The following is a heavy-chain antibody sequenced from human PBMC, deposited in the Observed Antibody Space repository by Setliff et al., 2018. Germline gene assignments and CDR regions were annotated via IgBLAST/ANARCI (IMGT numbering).Heavy chain of an antibody. D-gene: IGHD2-15*01. CDR2: INAGNGNT. CDR3: ARGNLHGGNTLNYRHFDY. J-gene: IGHJ4*02. CDR1: GYTFTSYA. Sequence: ASVKVSCKASGYTFTSYAMHWVRQAPGQRLEWMGWINAGNGNTKYSQKFQGRVTITRDTSASTAYMELSSLRSEDTAVYYCARGNLHGGNTLNYRHFDYWGQGTLVTVSS. V-gene: IGHV1-3*01.